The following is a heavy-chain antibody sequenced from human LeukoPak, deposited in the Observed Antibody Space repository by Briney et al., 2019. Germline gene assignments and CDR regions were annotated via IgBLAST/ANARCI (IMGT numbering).Heavy chain of an antibody. Sequence: PGGSLRLSCAASGFTLSDYAMSWVRQAPGKGLEWVSAIGGSGGTTYYADSVKGRFTISRDNSKNTLFLQMNSLRAEDTAVYYCAKGAYYYDSSGYYLVDYWGQGALVTVSS. CDR1: GFTLSDYA. CDR3: AKGAYYYDSSGYYLVDY. J-gene: IGHJ4*02. V-gene: IGHV3-23*01. D-gene: IGHD3-22*01. CDR2: IGGSGGTT.